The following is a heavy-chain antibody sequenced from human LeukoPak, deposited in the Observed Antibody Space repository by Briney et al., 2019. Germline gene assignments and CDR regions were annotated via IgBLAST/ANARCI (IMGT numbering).Heavy chain of an antibody. CDR2: IRYDGSNK. V-gene: IGHV3-30*02. CDR1: GFTFSSYG. J-gene: IGHJ4*02. CDR3: AKDREADFWSGYYADYFDY. Sequence: GGSLRLSCAASGFTFSSYGMHWVRQAPGKGLEWVAFIRYDGSNKYYADSVKGRFTISRDNSKNTLYLQMNSLRAEDTAVYYCAKDREADFWSGYYADYFDYWGQGTLVTVSS. D-gene: IGHD3-3*01.